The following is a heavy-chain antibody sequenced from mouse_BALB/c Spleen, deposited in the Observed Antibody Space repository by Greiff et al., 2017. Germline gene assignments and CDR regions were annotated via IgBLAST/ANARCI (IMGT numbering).Heavy chain of an antibody. V-gene: IGHV1-74*01. CDR3: ARREYGNHPAWFAY. D-gene: IGHD2-10*02. J-gene: IGHJ3*01. CDR1: GYSFASYW. Sequence: QVQLQQPGAELVRPGASVKLSCKASGYSFASYWMNWVQQSPGQGLEWIGMIHPSDSETRLNQKFKDKATLTVDKSSSTAYMQLSSPTSEDSAVYYCARREYGNHPAWFAYWGQGTLVTVSA. CDR2: IHPSDSET.